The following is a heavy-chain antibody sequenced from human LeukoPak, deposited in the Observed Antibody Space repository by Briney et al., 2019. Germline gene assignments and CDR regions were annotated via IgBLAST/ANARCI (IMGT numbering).Heavy chain of an antibody. CDR1: GGSISSYY. J-gene: IGHJ4*02. CDR2: IYHSGST. V-gene: IGHV4-59*08. CDR3: ARHVRFLEWLSSYYFDY. D-gene: IGHD3-3*01. Sequence: SETLSLTCTVSGGSISSYYWSWIRQPPGKGLEWIGYIYHSGSTYYNPSLKSRVTISVDTSKSQFSLRLTSVTAADTAVYYCARHVRFLEWLSSYYFDYWGQGTLVTVSS.